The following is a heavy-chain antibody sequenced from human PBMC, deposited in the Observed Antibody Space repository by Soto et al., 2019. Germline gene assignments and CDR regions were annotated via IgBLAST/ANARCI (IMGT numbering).Heavy chain of an antibody. D-gene: IGHD3-22*01. CDR2: IHYSGRT. CDR1: GGSITSGAYC. CDR3: ARYYFDSSGYSNWFDP. Sequence: PSETLSLTCGVSGGSITSGAYCWTGIRQHPGKGLEWIAYIHYSGRTYYNPSLKSRVTISVDTSNNQFSLKLSSVTAADTAVYYCARYYFDSSGYSNWFDPWGQGTLVTVSS. J-gene: IGHJ5*02. V-gene: IGHV4-31*11.